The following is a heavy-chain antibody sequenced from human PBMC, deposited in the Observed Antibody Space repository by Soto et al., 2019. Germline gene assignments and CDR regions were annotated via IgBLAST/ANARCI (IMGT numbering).Heavy chain of an antibody. D-gene: IGHD2-2*01. V-gene: IGHV3-15*05. J-gene: IGHJ6*02. CDR3: VKDDRDCSSNSCYGSYFYYYNMDV. CDR1: GFTFSNAW. Sequence: EVQLVESGGGLVKPGGSLRLSCAASGFTFSNAWMSWVRQAPGKGLEWVGRIKSKTDGGTTDYAAPVKGRFTISRDDSKNTLYLQMNSLRVEDTAFYYCVKDDRDCSSNSCYGSYFYYYNMDVWGQGTTVTVSS. CDR2: IKSKTDGGTT.